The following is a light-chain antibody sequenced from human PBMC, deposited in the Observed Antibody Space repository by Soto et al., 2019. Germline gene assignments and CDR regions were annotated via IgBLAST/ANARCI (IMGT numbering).Light chain of an antibody. CDR2: DAS. V-gene: IGKV1-5*01. CDR3: QHYNSYSEA. Sequence: DIQMTQSPSTLSAYVGDRVTITCRASQSISSWLAWYQQKPGKAPKLLIYDASSLESGVPSRFSGSGSGTIFTLTISSLQPDDFATYYCQHYNSYSEAFGQGTKV. J-gene: IGKJ1*01. CDR1: QSISSW.